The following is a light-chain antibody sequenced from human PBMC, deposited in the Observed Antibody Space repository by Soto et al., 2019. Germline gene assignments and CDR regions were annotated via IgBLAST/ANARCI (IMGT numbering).Light chain of an antibody. CDR2: AAS. CDR3: QQYGSSTT. V-gene: IGKV3-20*01. Sequence: EIVLTQSPGTLSFAPGERATLSCRAIQSVSSSYLAWHQQKPCQDPRLLIYAASSRATCIPDSFSGSRSGTDFTLTISRLEPEDFAVYSCQQYGSSTTFGHGTKLEIK. J-gene: IGKJ2*01. CDR1: QSVSSSY.